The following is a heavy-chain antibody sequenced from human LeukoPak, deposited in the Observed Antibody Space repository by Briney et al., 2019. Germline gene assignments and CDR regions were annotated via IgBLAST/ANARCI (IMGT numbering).Heavy chain of an antibody. CDR3: ATKQWLAPPPDS. D-gene: IGHD6-19*01. CDR2: VYTDGTVT. Sequence: GVTVRLYCAASRFTYNKYWMLWDRPAPGKGLEGVFRVYTDGTVTTYTDYVKGRFTTYGDTADTTMFLQMHSVSDEAAAVYYCATKQWLAPPPDSWGEGTPVTLSS. CDR1: RFTYNKYW. V-gene: IGHV3-74*03. J-gene: IGHJ4*02.